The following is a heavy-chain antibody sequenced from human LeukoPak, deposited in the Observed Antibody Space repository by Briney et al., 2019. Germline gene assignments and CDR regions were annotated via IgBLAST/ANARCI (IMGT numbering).Heavy chain of an antibody. D-gene: IGHD3-10*01. CDR1: GYTFTGYY. J-gene: IGHJ4*02. CDR3: ARVGMDYGSGSYYLGFSPYFDY. V-gene: IGHV1-2*06. CDR2: INPNSGGT. Sequence: ASVKVSCKASGYTFTGYYMHWVQQAPGQGLEWMGRINPNSGGTNYAQKFQGRVTMTRDTSISTAYMELSRLRSDDTAVYYCARVGMDYGSGSYYLGFSPYFDYWGQGTLVTVSS.